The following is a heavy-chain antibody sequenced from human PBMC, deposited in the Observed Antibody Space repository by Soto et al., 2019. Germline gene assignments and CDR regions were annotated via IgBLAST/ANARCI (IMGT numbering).Heavy chain of an antibody. CDR2: INAGNGNT. J-gene: IGHJ4*02. V-gene: IGHV1-3*01. Sequence: GGSMKVSRQASGYPFTSYCMHWVRQAPGQRLEWMGWINAGNGNTKYSQKFQGRVTITRDTSASTAYMELSSLRSGDTAVYYCARASGWYVSDYWGQGTLVTVSS. CDR3: ARASGWYVSDY. CDR1: GYPFTSYC. D-gene: IGHD6-19*01.